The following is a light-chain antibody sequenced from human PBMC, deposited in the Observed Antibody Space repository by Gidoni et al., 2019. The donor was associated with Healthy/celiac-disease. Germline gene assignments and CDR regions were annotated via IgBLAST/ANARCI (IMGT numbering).Light chain of an antibody. V-gene: IGKV3-20*01. CDR3: QQYGSSSIT. CDR2: GAS. CDR1: QSVSSSY. J-gene: IGKJ5*01. Sequence: DIELTQSPGTLSLSPGERATLSCRASQSVSSSYLAWYQQKPGQAPRLLIYGASSRATGIPDRFSGSGSGTDFTLTISRLEPEDFAVYYCQQYGSSSITFGQGTRLEIK.